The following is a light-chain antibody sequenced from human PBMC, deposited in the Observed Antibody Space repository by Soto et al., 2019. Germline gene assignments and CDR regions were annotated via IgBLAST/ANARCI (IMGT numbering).Light chain of an antibody. CDR1: SSDVGAYNF. CDR2: EVS. J-gene: IGLJ2*01. CDR3: SSYTTNKTLL. Sequence: QSALTQPASVSGSPGQSITISCTGTSSDVGAYNFVSWYQQHPGKAPKLIFYEVSNRPPGLSDRFSGSKSGTMASLTISGLQAEDEADYFCSSYTTNKTLLFGGGTKVTVL. V-gene: IGLV2-14*01.